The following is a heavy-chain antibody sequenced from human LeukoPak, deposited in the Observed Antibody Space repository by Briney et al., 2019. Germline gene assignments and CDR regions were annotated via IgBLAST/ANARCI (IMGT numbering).Heavy chain of an antibody. CDR1: GFSFNLYS. CDR3: ATYRQVLLPFES. J-gene: IGHJ4*02. CDR2: ISSSSSYI. D-gene: IGHD2-8*02. V-gene: IGHV3-21*04. Sequence: GGSLRLSCAASGFSFNLYSMNWVRQAPGKGLEWVSSISSSSSYIYYTDSVKGRFTISRDNAKKSLYLQMNSLRAEDTAIYYCATYRQVLLPFESWGQGTLVTVSS.